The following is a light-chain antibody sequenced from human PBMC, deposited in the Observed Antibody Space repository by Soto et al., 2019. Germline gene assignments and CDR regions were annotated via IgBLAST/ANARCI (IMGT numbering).Light chain of an antibody. CDR3: QQRERHPST. Sequence: SKSPSSLSASVGDTVTITCRASQDINSFLAWYQQKPGKAPKLLIYAASTLQSGVPSRFSGSGAGTYFTLTSSILHPEDFATYYCQQRERHPSTFGRGTTVDI. CDR1: QDINSF. J-gene: IGKJ4*01. CDR2: AAS. V-gene: IGKV1-9*01.